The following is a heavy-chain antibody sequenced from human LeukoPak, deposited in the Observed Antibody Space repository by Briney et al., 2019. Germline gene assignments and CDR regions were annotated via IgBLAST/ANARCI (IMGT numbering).Heavy chain of an antibody. CDR1: GHTFTSDG. D-gene: IGHD3-22*01. J-gene: IGHJ6*02. CDR2: IGTYKGNT. CDR3: ARTPGMVVVKTFYCMDV. Sequence: ASVKVSCKTSGHTFTSDGISWVRQAPGQGLEWMGWIGTYKGNTNYAQMFQGRVTMTTDTSTSTAYMKLKNLRSDDTAVYYCARTPGMVVVKTFYCMDVWGQGTTVTVSS. V-gene: IGHV1-18*01.